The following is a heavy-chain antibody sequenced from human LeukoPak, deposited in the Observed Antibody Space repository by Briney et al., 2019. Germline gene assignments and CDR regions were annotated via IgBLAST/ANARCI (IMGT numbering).Heavy chain of an antibody. Sequence: ASVKVSCKASGYTFTGYYMHWVRQAPGQGLEWMGWINPNSGGTNYAQKFQGRVTMTRDTSISTAYMELSRLRSDDTAVYYCARDRPGIAVAGYYYYMDVWGKGTTVTVSS. CDR2: INPNSGGT. D-gene: IGHD6-19*01. CDR3: ARDRPGIAVAGYYYYMDV. CDR1: GYTFTGYY. J-gene: IGHJ6*03. V-gene: IGHV1-2*02.